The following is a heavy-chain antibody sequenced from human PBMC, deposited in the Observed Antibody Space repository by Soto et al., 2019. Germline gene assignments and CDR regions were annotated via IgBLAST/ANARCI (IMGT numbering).Heavy chain of an antibody. D-gene: IGHD6-19*01. CDR1: GGTFSSYA. J-gene: IGHJ6*02. V-gene: IGHV1-69*13. CDR3: ARGGDRPVAGPYYYYYGMDV. Sequence: SVKVSCKASGGTFSSYAISWVRQAPGQGLEWMGGIIPIFGTANYAQKFQGRVTITADESTSTAYMELSSLRSEDTAVYYCARGGDRPVAGPYYYYYGMDVWGPGTTLTV. CDR2: IIPIFGTA.